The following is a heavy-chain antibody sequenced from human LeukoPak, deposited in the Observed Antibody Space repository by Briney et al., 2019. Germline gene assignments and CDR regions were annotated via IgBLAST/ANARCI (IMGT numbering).Heavy chain of an antibody. CDR2: IKQDGSEK. Sequence: SLRLSCXASXFXFSSYWMSWVRQAPGKGLEWVANIKQDGSEKYYVDSVKGRFTISRDNAKNSLYLQMNSLRAEDTAVYYCARVYYYGSGSYGFDPWGQGTLVTVSS. D-gene: IGHD3-10*01. CDR1: XFXFSSYW. J-gene: IGHJ5*02. CDR3: ARVYYYGSGSYGFDP. V-gene: IGHV3-7*01.